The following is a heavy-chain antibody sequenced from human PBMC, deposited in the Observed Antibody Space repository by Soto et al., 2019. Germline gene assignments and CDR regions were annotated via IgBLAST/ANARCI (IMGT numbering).Heavy chain of an antibody. J-gene: IGHJ6*02. Sequence: EVQLVEPGGGLVQPGGSLRLSCAASGFTFSSYAMHWVRQAPGKGLECVSAITSNGGNTDYASSVKGRFTISRDNSKNTLYLQMGSLRAEDMAVYYCARRIPFGYGMDVWGQGTTVTVSS. D-gene: IGHD2-21*01. V-gene: IGHV3-64*01. CDR2: ITSNGGNT. CDR3: ARRIPFGYGMDV. CDR1: GFTFSSYA.